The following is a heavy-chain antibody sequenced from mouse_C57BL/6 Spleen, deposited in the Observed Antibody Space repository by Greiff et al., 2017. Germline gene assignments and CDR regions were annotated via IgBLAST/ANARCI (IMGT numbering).Heavy chain of an antibody. CDR3: TWTYYGNLDYAMDY. CDR2: IDPETGGT. CDR1: GYTFTDYE. D-gene: IGHD2-10*01. J-gene: IGHJ4*01. V-gene: IGHV1-15*01. Sequence: QVQLQQSGAELVRPGASVTLSCKASGYTFTDYEMHWVKQTPVHGLEWIGAIDPETGGTAYNQKFKGKAILTADKSSSTAYMELRSLTSEDSAVYYCTWTYYGNLDYAMDYWGQGTSVTVSS.